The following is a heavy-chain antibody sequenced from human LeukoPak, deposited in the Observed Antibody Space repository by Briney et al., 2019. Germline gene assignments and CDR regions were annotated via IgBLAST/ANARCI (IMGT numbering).Heavy chain of an antibody. CDR1: GFTFSSYA. CDR2: ISGSGGST. J-gene: IGHJ4*02. Sequence: GGSLRLSCAASGFTFSSYAMSWVRQAPGKGLEWVSAISGSGGSTYYADSVKGRFTISRDNSKNTLYLQMNSLRAEDTAVYYCAKDNYDFWSGQHFDYWGQGTLVTVSS. CDR3: AKDNYDFWSGQHFDY. D-gene: IGHD3-3*01. V-gene: IGHV3-23*01.